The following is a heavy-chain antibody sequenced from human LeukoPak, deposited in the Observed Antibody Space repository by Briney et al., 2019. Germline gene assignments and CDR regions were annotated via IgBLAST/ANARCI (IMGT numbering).Heavy chain of an antibody. CDR3: ACLTLKSTVTPGYYYYGMDV. J-gene: IGHJ6*04. CDR2: IYYSGST. Sequence: SETLSLTCTVSGCSVSNGSYYWSWIRQPPGKGLEWFGYIYYSGSTNYNPSLKSRVTISVDTSKNQFSLKLSSVTAADTAVYYCACLTLKSTVTPGYYYYGMDVWGKGTTVTVSS. D-gene: IGHD4-17*01. CDR1: GCSVSNGSYY. V-gene: IGHV4-61*01.